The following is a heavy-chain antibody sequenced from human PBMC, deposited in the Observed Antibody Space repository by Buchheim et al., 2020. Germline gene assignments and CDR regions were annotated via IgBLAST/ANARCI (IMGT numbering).Heavy chain of an antibody. Sequence: QVHLVQSGAEVREPGSSLKVSCIVSGGTFPNNAITWVRQAPGQGLEWMGWINPNSGGTNYAQKFQGWVTMTRDTSISTAYMELSRLRSDDTAVYYCARGFLAMAWGQGTL. CDR3: ARGFLAMA. V-gene: IGHV1-2*04. D-gene: IGHD5-24*01. CDR2: INPNSGGT. CDR1: GGTFPNNA. J-gene: IGHJ5*02.